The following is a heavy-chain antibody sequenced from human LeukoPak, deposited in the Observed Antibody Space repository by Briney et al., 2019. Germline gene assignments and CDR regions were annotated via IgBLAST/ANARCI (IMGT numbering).Heavy chain of an antibody. Sequence: PGGSLRLSCAASGFTFSSYAMNWVRQAPGKGLEWVSSISSSSSYIYYADSVKGRFTISRDNAKNSLYLQMNSLRAEDTAVYYCARDFRGAYVDFDYWGQGTLVTVSS. D-gene: IGHD3-10*01. CDR3: ARDFRGAYVDFDY. CDR2: ISSSSSYI. CDR1: GFTFSSYA. J-gene: IGHJ4*02. V-gene: IGHV3-21*01.